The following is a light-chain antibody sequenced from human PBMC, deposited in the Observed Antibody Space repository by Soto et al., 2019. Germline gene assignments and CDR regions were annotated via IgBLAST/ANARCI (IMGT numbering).Light chain of an antibody. V-gene: IGLV2-8*01. CDR1: SSDVGGYNY. Sequence: ALTQPPSASGSPGQSVTISCTGTSSDVGGYNYVSWYQQHPGKAPKLMIYEVSKRPSGVPDRFSGSKSGNTASLTVSGLQAEDEADYYCSSYAGSNNYVFGTGTKVNVL. CDR2: EVS. CDR3: SSYAGSNNYV. J-gene: IGLJ1*01.